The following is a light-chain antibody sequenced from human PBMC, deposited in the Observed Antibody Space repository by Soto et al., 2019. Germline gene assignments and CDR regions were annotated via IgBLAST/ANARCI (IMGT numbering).Light chain of an antibody. J-gene: IGLJ3*02. CDR1: SDVGGYNY. V-gene: IGLV7-46*01. CDR3: LLVYSDARLV. Sequence: QSVLTQPASVSGSARQSITNSCTGTSSDVGGYNYVSWYQQHPGKAPRALIYDTSIQHSWTPARFSGSLLGGKAALTLSGAQPEDEAEYYCLLVYSDARLVFGGGTKLTVL. CDR2: DTS.